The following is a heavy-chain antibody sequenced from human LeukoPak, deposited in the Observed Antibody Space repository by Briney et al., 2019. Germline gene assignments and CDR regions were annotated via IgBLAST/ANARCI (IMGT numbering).Heavy chain of an antibody. J-gene: IGHJ4*02. Sequence: GGSLRLSCAASGFTFDDYAMHWVRQAPGKGLEWVSGISWNSGSIGYADSVKGRFTISRDNAKNSLYLQMNSLRAEDTALYYCAKGSKGSTSCLDYWGQGTLVTVSS. CDR2: ISWNSGSI. CDR1: GFTFDDYA. D-gene: IGHD2-2*01. V-gene: IGHV3-9*01. CDR3: AKGSKGSTSCLDY.